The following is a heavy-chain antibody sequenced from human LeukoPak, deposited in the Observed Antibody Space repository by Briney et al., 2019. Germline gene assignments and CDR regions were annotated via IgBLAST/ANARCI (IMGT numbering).Heavy chain of an antibody. J-gene: IGHJ5*02. CDR1: GYTFTSYG. CDR2: ISAYNGNT. Sequence: SSVKVSCKASGYTFTSYGISWVRQAPGQGLEWMGWISAYNGNTNYEQKLQGRVTMTTDTSTSTAYMELRSLRSDDTAVYYCARKGSITIFGVVTPANWFDPWGQGTLVTVSS. D-gene: IGHD3-3*01. V-gene: IGHV1-18*01. CDR3: ARKGSITIFGVVTPANWFDP.